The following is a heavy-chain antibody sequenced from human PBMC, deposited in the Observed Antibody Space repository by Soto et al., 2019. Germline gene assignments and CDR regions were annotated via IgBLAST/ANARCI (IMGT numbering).Heavy chain of an antibody. Sequence: AALKISIEFSGYNFNDYWIPWVRQKNGKRLESLGIIYPSDSDTRYSPSFQCPVTMSADMSIDTAYLQLISPNATDTTNYYCARRPTSRDFDYCGQGTLVTVSS. D-gene: IGHD2-21*01. J-gene: IGHJ4*02. CDR3: ARRPTSRDFDY. CDR1: GYNFNDYW. V-gene: IGHV5-51*01. CDR2: IYPSDSDT.